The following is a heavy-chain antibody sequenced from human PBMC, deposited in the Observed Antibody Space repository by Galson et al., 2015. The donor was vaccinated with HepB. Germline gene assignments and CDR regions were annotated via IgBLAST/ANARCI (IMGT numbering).Heavy chain of an antibody. V-gene: IGHV1-69*02. CDR3: AIIAVAGPGDYYYYGMDV. CDR1: GGTFSSYT. D-gene: IGHD6-19*01. CDR2: IIPILGIA. J-gene: IGHJ6*02. Sequence: CKASGGTFSSYTISWVRQAPGQGLEWMGRIIPILGIANYAQKFQGRVTITADKSTSTAYMELSSLRSEDTAVYYCAIIAVAGPGDYYYYGMDVWGQGTTVTVSS.